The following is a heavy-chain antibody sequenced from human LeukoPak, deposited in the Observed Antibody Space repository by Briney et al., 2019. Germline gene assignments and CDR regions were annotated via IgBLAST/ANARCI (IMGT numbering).Heavy chain of an antibody. CDR2: ISGSGGST. Sequence: GGSLRLSCAASGFTFSSYAMSWVRQAPGKGLEWVSAISGSGGSTYYADSVKGRFTISRDNSKNTLYLQMNSLRAEDTAVYYCARDRFLGGYGSVYYYYGMDVWGQGTTVTVSS. CDR1: GFTFSSYA. J-gene: IGHJ6*02. D-gene: IGHD3-10*01. CDR3: ARDRFLGGYGSVYYYYGMDV. V-gene: IGHV3-23*01.